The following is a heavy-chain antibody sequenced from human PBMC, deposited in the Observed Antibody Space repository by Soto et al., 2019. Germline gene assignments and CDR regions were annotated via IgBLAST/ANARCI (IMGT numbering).Heavy chain of an antibody. CDR2: INPSGGST. Sequence: QVQLVQSGAEVKKPGASVKVSCKASGYTFTSYYMHWVRQAPGQGLEWRGIINPSGGSTSYAQKSRGRASMTRDTCTSKVDMELSSLRSEDTAVYYCARLPGRGAEGEDYWCQGTLVTVSS. CDR3: ARLPGRGAEGEDY. V-gene: IGHV1-46*01. J-gene: IGHJ4*02. CDR1: GYTFTSYY. D-gene: IGHD3-16*01.